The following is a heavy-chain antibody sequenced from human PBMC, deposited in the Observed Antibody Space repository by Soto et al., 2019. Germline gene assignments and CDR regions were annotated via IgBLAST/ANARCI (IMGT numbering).Heavy chain of an antibody. D-gene: IGHD3-22*01. CDR3: VRHLRTYDSSGYYYIIGWFDP. CDR1: GGSISSSSYY. Sequence: SETLSLTCTVSGGSISSSSYYWGWIRQPPGKGLEWIGSIYYSGSTYYNPSLKSRVTISVDTSKNQFSLKLSSVTAADTAVYYCVRHLRTYDSSGYYYIIGWFDPWGQGTLVTVSS. J-gene: IGHJ5*02. V-gene: IGHV4-39*01. CDR2: IYYSGST.